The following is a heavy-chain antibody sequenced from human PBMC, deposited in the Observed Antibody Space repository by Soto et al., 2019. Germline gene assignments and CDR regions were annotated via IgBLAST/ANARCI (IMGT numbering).Heavy chain of an antibody. Sequence: GESLKISCKGSGYSFTSYWISWVRQMPGKGLEWIGRIDPSDSYTNYSPSFQGHVTISADKSISTAYLQWSSLKASDTAMYYCARQTYYYDSSGYYGDDYWGQGTLVTVSS. CDR2: IDPSDSYT. CDR1: GYSFTSYW. J-gene: IGHJ4*02. CDR3: ARQTYYYDSSGYYGDDY. V-gene: IGHV5-10-1*01. D-gene: IGHD3-22*01.